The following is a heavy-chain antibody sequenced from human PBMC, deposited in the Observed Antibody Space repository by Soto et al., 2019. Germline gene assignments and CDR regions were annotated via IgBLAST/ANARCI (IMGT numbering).Heavy chain of an antibody. CDR3: ARRELVSCGGDCYSKYFQY. CDR2: IKNDRSDK. CDR1: GFTFSNYW. J-gene: IGHJ1*01. Sequence: GGSLRLSCAASGFTFSNYWMNWVRQAPGKGLEWVANIKNDRSDKYYGDSVKGRFTISRDNAKNSLYLQMDSLRAEDTAVYYCARRELVSCGGDCYSKYFQYWGQGTLVTVSS. D-gene: IGHD2-21*02. V-gene: IGHV3-7*01.